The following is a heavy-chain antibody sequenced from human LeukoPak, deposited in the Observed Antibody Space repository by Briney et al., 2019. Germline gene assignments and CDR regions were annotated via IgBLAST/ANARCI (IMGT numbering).Heavy chain of an antibody. CDR2: IWYDGSNK. D-gene: IGHD5-12*01. J-gene: IGHJ4*02. CDR3: ARGFDSGYDFGY. V-gene: IGHV3-33*01. CDR1: GFTFSTYG. Sequence: PGRSLRLSCAASGFTFSTYGMHWVRQAPGKGLECVAVIWYDGSNKYYIDSARGRFTISRDNSRNTLYLQMNSLRAEDTAVYYCARGFDSGYDFGYWGQRTLVTVSS.